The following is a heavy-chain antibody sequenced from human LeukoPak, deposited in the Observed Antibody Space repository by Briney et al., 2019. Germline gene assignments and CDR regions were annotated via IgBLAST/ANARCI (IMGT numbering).Heavy chain of an antibody. CDR2: IYYSGST. J-gene: IGHJ4*02. Sequence: PSETLSLTCTVSGGSISSGDYYWSWIRQPPGKGLEWIGYIYYSGSTYYNPSLKSRVTISVDTSKNQFSLKLSSVTAADTAVYYCARGGRIPAAMLDYFDYWGQGTLVTVSS. V-gene: IGHV4-30-4*01. D-gene: IGHD2-2*01. CDR1: GGSISSGDYY. CDR3: ARGGRIPAAMLDYFDY.